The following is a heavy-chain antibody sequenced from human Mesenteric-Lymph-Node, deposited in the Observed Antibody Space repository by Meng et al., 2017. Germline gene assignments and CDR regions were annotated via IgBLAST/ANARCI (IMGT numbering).Heavy chain of an antibody. CDR2: LYNGGDT. J-gene: IGHJ4*02. V-gene: IGHV3-53*01. CDR1: GFTVSNNY. D-gene: IGHD5-24*01. CDR3: ARAVYNILRGYYFDS. Sequence: GESLKISCVVSGFTVSNNYMSWVRQAPGKGLEWVSILYNGGDTYYADSVRGRFTISRDYFKNTLYLQLNSLTAEDTDVYYCARAVYNILRGYYFDSWGQGTLVTVSS.